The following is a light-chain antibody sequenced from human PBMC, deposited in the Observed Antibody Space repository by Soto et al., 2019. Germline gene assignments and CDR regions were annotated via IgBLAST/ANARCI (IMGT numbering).Light chain of an antibody. J-gene: IGLJ1*01. CDR1: SSNIGAGYD. V-gene: IGLV1-40*01. CDR2: GNS. Sequence: QSVLTQPPSVSGAPGQRVTISCTGSSSNIGAGYDVHWYQQLPGTAPKLLIYGNSNRPSGVPDRFSGSKSGTSASLAITGLQAEDEADSYCQSYDSTASHVFGTGTNLTVL. CDR3: QSYDSTASHV.